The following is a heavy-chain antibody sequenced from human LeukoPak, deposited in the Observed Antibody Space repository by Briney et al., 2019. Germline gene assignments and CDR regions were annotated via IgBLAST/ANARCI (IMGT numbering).Heavy chain of an antibody. CDR3: ARNQRGYSYGFDY. V-gene: IGHV4-4*07. J-gene: IGHJ4*02. D-gene: IGHD5-18*01. CDR1: GGSISSYY. Sequence: SETLSLTXTVSGGSISSYYWSWIRQAAGKGLEWLGRIYTSGSTNYNPSLKSRVTMSVDTSKNQFSLKLSSVTAADTAVYYCARNQRGYSYGFDYWGQGTLVTVSS. CDR2: IYTSGST.